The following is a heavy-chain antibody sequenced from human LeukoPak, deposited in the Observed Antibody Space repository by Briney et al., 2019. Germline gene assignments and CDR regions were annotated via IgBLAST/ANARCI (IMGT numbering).Heavy chain of an antibody. J-gene: IGHJ4*02. D-gene: IGHD5-18*01. V-gene: IGHV3-74*01. CDR2: INSDGSSI. CDR1: GFTLSRHW. Sequence: GGSLRLSCAASGFTLSRHWMHWVRQVPGKGLVWVSRINSDGSSISYADSVKGRFTISRDNAKNTLYLQMNSLGVEDTAVYHCASDTVDTAVGIDYWGQGTLVTVSS. CDR3: ASDTVDTAVGIDY.